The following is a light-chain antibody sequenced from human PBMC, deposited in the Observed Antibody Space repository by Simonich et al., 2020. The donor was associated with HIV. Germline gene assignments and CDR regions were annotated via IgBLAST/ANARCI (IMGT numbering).Light chain of an antibody. CDR3: QSADSSGTYWV. Sequence: SYELTQAPSVSVSPGQTARITCSGDALPKQYAYWYQQKPAPAPVLVIYRDSVRPSEIPERFSGSSAWTTVTLTISGVQAEDEADYYCQSADSSGTYWVFGGGTKLTVL. J-gene: IGLJ3*02. CDR2: RDS. CDR1: ALPKQY. V-gene: IGLV3-25*03.